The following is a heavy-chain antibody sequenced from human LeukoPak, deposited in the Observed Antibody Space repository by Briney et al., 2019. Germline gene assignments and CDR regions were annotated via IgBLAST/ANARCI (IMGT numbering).Heavy chain of an antibody. V-gene: IGHV3-23*01. Sequence: GGSLRHSCAASGFTFSSYAMSWVRQAPGKGLEWVSAISGSGGSTYYADSVKGRFTISRDNSKNTLYLQMNSLRAEDTAVYYCATYSSSWYCFDYWGQGTVVTVSS. CDR1: GFTFSSYA. CDR2: ISGSGGST. J-gene: IGHJ4*02. D-gene: IGHD6-13*01. CDR3: ATYSSSWYCFDY.